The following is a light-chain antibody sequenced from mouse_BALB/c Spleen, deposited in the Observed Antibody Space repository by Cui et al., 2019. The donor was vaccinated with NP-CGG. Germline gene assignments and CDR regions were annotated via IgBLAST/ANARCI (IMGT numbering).Light chain of an antibody. CDR3: ALWYSNHWV. CDR2: GTN. V-gene: IGLV1*01. Sequence: QAVVTQESALTTSPGETVTLTCRSSTGAVTTINYANWVQQKPDHLFTGLIGGTNNRAPGVPARFSGSLIGDKAALTITGAQIEDEAIYFCALWYSNHWVFGGGTKLTVL. J-gene: IGLJ1*01. CDR1: TGAVTTINY.